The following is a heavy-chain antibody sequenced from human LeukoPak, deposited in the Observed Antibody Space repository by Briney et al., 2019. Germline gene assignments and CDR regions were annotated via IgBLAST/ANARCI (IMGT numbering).Heavy chain of an antibody. V-gene: IGHV4-61*02. CDR1: GGSINSGDHY. CDR2: IYNSGTT. J-gene: IGHJ5*02. Sequence: PSETLSLTCTVSGGSINSGDHYWSWIRQPAGKGLEWIGRIYNSGTTNYNPSLESRVTISLDTSQNHLSLKLRPVTAADTAVYYCARHLNFCSGGSCYWFDPWGQGTLVTVSS. CDR3: ARHLNFCSGGSCYWFDP. D-gene: IGHD2-15*01.